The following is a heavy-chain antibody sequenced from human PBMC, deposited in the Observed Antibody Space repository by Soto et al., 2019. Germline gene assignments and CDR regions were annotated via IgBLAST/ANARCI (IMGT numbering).Heavy chain of an antibody. CDR2: ISSSSSYI. Sequence: WGSLRLSCAASGFTFSSYSMNWVRQAPGKGLEWVSSISSSSSYIYYADSVKGRFNISRDNAKNSLYLQMNSLRAEDTAVYYCARSSGYSNTTESWGQGNLVIVSA. D-gene: IGHD3-22*01. J-gene: IGHJ5*02. CDR1: GFTFSSYS. V-gene: IGHV3-21*01. CDR3: ARSSGYSNTTES.